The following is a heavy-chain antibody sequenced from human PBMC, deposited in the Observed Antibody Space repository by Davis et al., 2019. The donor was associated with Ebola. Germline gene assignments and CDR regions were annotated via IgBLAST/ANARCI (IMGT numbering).Heavy chain of an antibody. V-gene: IGHV3-7*01. D-gene: IGHD2-2*01. Sequence: PGGSLRLSCAASGLSFSTYWMSWVRQTPDKGLEFVANINQGGSVKNYVDSVKGRFTISRDNAKNSLYLQMNSLRAEDMAVYYCARRIILSSRGGVDVWGQGTTVIVSS. CDR2: INQGGSVK. CDR1: GLSFSTYW. CDR3: ARRIILSSRGGVDV. J-gene: IGHJ6*02.